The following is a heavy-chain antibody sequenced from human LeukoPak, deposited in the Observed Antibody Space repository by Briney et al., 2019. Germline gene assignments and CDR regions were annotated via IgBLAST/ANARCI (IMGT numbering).Heavy chain of an antibody. D-gene: IGHD2-2*01. CDR2: ISWNSGSI. J-gene: IGHJ4*02. V-gene: IGHV3-9*01. Sequence: PGGSLRLSCAASGFTFDDYAMHWVRQAPGKGLEWVSGISWNSGSIGYADSVKGRFTISRDNAKNSLYLQMNSLRAEDTALYYCAKAAGALVVPAANFDYWGQGTLVTVSS. CDR1: GFTFDDYA. CDR3: AKAAGALVVPAANFDY.